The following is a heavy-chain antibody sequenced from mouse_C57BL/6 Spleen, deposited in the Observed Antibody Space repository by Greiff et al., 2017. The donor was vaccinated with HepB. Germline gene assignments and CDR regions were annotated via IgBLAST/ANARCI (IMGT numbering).Heavy chain of an antibody. D-gene: IGHD1-1*01. CDR3: ARGGSSYFDY. CDR1: GFTFSDYY. Sequence: EVMLVESGGGLVQPGGSLKLSCAASGFTFSDYYMYWVRQTPEKRLEWVAYISNGGGSTYYPDTVKGRFTISRDNAKNTLYLQMSRLKSEDTAMYYCARGGSSYFDYWGQGTTLTVSS. CDR2: ISNGGGST. J-gene: IGHJ2*01. V-gene: IGHV5-12*01.